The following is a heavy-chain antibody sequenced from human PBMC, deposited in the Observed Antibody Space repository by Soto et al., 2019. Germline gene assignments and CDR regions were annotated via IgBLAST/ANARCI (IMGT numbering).Heavy chain of an antibody. CDR1: GFTFSSYG. D-gene: IGHD2-2*01. J-gene: IGHJ4*02. CDR2: ISYDGSNK. V-gene: IGHV3-30*18. CDR3: AKDRYCSSTSCPPNYFDY. Sequence: GGSLRLSCAASGFTFSSYGMHWVRQAPGKGLEWVAVISYDGSNKYYADSVKGRFTISRDNSKNTLYLQMNSLRAEDTAVYYCAKDRYCSSTSCPPNYFDYWGQGTLVTVSS.